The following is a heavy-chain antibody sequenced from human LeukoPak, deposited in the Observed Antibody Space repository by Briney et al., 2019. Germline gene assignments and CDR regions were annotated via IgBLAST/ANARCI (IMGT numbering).Heavy chain of an antibody. V-gene: IGHV4-34*01. J-gene: IGHJ5*02. Sequence: PSETLSLTCAVYGGSFSGYYWSWIRQPPGKGLEWIGEINHSGNTNYSPSLKSRVTISVDTSKNQFSLKLSSVTAADTAVYYCARVDTAMGINWFDPWGQGTLVTVSS. CDR1: GGSFSGYY. CDR2: INHSGNT. CDR3: ARVDTAMGINWFDP. D-gene: IGHD5-18*01.